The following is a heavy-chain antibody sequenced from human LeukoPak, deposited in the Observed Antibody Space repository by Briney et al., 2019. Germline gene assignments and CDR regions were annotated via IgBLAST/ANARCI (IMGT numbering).Heavy chain of an antibody. D-gene: IGHD6-19*01. Sequence: GGSLRLSCAASGFTFSSYWMSWVRQAPGKGLEWVANIKQDGSEKYYVDSVKGRFTISRDNAKNSLYLQMNSLRAEDTAVYYCARRKTGYSSGWYEAFDYWGQGTLVTVSS. J-gene: IGHJ4*02. CDR2: IKQDGSEK. CDR1: GFTFSSYW. V-gene: IGHV3-7*01. CDR3: ARRKTGYSSGWYEAFDY.